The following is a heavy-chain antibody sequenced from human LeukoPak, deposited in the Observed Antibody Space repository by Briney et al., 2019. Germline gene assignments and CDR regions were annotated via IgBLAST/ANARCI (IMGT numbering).Heavy chain of an antibody. CDR1: GYTFTSYY. CDR3: AREGYGYRN. Sequence: ASVKVSCKASGYTFTSYYIYWMRQAHGHGLDWMGIINPSGGRTNYAHKFQGRVTMTRDMSTSTVYMELSSLRSEDTAVYYCAREGYGYRNWGQGTLVTVSS. CDR2: INPSGGRT. J-gene: IGHJ4*02. V-gene: IGHV1-46*01. D-gene: IGHD5-18*01.